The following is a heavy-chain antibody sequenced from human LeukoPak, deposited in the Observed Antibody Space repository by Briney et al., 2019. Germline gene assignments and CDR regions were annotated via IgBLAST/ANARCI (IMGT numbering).Heavy chain of an antibody. Sequence: ASVKVSCKASGGTFSNYPIIWVRQAPGRGLEWLGGIIPIYGTANYALMFQGRITLTAHESTATAYMELRSLTSDDTAMYFCATHTGGYNYWWFDIWGQGTLASVSS. CDR2: IIPIYGTA. CDR3: ATHTGGYNYWWFDI. D-gene: IGHD5-24*01. J-gene: IGHJ5*02. V-gene: IGHV1-69*13. CDR1: GGTFSNYP.